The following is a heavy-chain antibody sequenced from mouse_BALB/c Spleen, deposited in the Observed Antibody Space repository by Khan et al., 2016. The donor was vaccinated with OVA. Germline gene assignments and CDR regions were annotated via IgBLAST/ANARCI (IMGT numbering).Heavy chain of an antibody. CDR1: GYTCTNYG. J-gene: IGHJ4*01. V-gene: IGHV9-3-1*01. CDR2: INTYTGEP. CDR3: ARPPYFSYTLDY. D-gene: IGHD2-10*01. Sequence: QIQLVQSGPELKKPGETVKISCKASGYTCTNYGMNWVKQSPGKALKWMGWINTYTGEPTYADDFKGRFAFSLETSASTAYLQINNLKNEDTATYFCARPPYFSYTLDYWGQGTSVTVSS.